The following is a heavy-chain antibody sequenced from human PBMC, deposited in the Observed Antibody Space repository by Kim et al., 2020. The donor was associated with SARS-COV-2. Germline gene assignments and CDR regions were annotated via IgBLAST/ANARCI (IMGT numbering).Heavy chain of an antibody. Sequence: GGSLRLSCAASGFTFSSYSMNWVRQAPGKGLEWVSSISSSSSYIYYADSVKGRFTISRDNSKNSLYLQMNSLRAEDTAVYYCAREGGLRLGGPIMWGQGTLVTVSS. D-gene: IGHD3-16*01. J-gene: IGHJ4*02. V-gene: IGHV3-21*01. CDR3: AREGGLRLGGPIM. CDR1: GFTFSSYS. CDR2: ISSSSSYI.